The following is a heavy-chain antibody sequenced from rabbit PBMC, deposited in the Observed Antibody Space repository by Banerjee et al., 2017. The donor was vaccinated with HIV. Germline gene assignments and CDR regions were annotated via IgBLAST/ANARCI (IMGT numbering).Heavy chain of an antibody. J-gene: IGHJ4*01. D-gene: IGHD1-1*01. CDR3: ARDYVDNSGYYLDL. V-gene: IGHV1S40*01. CDR2: IYVGGSGTT. CDR1: GFSFSSSAY. Sequence: QSLEESGGDLVKPGASLTLTCTASGFSFSSSAYMCWVRQAPGKGLEWIACIYVGGSGTTDYANWVNGRFTISKTSSTTVTLQMTSLTAADTATYFCARDYVDNSGYYLDLWGPGTLVTVS.